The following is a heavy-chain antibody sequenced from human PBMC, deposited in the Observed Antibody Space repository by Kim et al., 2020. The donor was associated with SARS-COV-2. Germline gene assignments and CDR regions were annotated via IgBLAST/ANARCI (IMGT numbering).Heavy chain of an antibody. CDR2: ISSSSSYI. D-gene: IGHD3-22*01. Sequence: GGSLRLSCAASGFTFSSYSMNWVRQAPGKGLEWVSSISSSSSYIYYADSVKGRFTISRDNAKNSLYLQMNSLRAEDTAVYYCARVPYDDYYDSSGPDAFDIWGQGQMVTVSS. CDR1: GFTFSSYS. J-gene: IGHJ3*02. CDR3: ARVPYDDYYDSSGPDAFDI. V-gene: IGHV3-21*01.